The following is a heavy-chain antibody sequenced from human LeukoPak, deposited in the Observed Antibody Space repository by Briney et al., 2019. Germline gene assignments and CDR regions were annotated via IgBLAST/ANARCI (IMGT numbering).Heavy chain of an antibody. Sequence: GGSLRLSCAASGFIVSSYYMSWVRQAPVKGLEWVSSISYTGTYIYYADSAKGRFTISRDNAQNSLYLQMNSLRAEDTAIYYCVRDRGTYRPIDYWGQGTLVTVSS. J-gene: IGHJ4*02. CDR3: VRDRGTYRPIDY. CDR1: GFIVSSYY. V-gene: IGHV3-21*04. CDR2: ISYTGTYI. D-gene: IGHD1-26*01.